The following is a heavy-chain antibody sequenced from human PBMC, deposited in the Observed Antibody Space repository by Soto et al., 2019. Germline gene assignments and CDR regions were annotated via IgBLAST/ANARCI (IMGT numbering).Heavy chain of an antibody. D-gene: IGHD3-3*01. CDR2: ISAYNGNT. Sequence: GASVKVSCKASGYTFTSYGISWVRQAPGQGLEWMGWISAYNGNTNYAQKLQGRVTMTTDTSTSTAYMELRSLRSGDTAVYYCARGGRTYYDFWSGYYTLYYFDYWGQGTLVTVSS. CDR3: ARGGRTYYDFWSGYYTLYYFDY. V-gene: IGHV1-18*04. CDR1: GYTFTSYG. J-gene: IGHJ4*02.